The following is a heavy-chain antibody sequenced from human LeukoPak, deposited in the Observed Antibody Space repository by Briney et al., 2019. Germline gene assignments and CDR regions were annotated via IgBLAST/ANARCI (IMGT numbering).Heavy chain of an antibody. CDR1: GGSISSYY. J-gene: IGHJ5*02. V-gene: IGHV4-4*07. CDR3: ARSNRMTTVTTRYAFDP. Sequence: SETLSLTCTVSGGSISSYYGSWIRQPAGKGLEWIGRIYTSGSTNYNPSLKSRVTISVDTSKNQFSLKLSSVTAADTAVYYCARSNRMTTVTTRYAFDPWGQGTLVTVSS. CDR2: IYTSGST. D-gene: IGHD4-17*01.